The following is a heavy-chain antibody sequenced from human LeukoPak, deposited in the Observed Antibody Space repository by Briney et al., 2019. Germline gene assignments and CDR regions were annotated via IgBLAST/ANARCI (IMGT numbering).Heavy chain of an antibody. CDR1: GGSFSGYY. V-gene: IGHV4-34*01. CDR2: IYYSGST. Sequence: KTSETLSLTCAVYGGSFSGYYWSWIRQPPGKGLEWIGYIYYSGSTNYNPSLKSRVTISVDTSKNQFSLKLSSVPAADTAVYYCARFVRSTSDILTGYYKGGGVGYFDYWGQGTLVTVSS. CDR3: ARFVRSTSDILTGYYKGGGVGYFDY. J-gene: IGHJ4*02. D-gene: IGHD3-9*01.